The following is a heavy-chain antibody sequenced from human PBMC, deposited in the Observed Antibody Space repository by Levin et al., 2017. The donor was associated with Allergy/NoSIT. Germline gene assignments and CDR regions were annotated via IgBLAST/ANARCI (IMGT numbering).Heavy chain of an antibody. J-gene: IGHJ4*02. CDR2: ISYDGSNK. Sequence: GGSLRLSCAASGFTFSSYGMHWVRQAPGKGLEWVAVISYDGSNKYYADSVKGRFTISRDNSKNTLYLQMYSLRAEDTAVYYCAKGGHSVAGTRYWGQGTLVTVSS. CDR3: AKGGHSVAGTRY. D-gene: IGHD6-19*01. V-gene: IGHV3-30*18. CDR1: GFTFSSYG.